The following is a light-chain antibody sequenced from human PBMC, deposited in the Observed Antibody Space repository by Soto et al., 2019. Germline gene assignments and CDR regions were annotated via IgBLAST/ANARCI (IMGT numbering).Light chain of an antibody. CDR1: SSDVGGYNY. J-gene: IGLJ2*01. V-gene: IGLV2-8*01. CDR3: SSFAGNNNLV. CDR2: EVS. Sequence: QSALTQPPSASGSPGQSVTISCTGTSSDVGGYNYVSWYQQHPGKAPKLMISEVSKRPSGVPDRFSGSMSGNTASLTVSGLQAEDEADYYCSSFAGNNNLVFGGGTQLTVL.